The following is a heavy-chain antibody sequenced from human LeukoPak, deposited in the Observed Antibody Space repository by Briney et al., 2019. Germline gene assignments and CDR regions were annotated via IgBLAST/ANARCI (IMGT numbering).Heavy chain of an antibody. D-gene: IGHD3-10*01. CDR1: GFTFSSYS. CDR2: ISTSSSYI. CDR3: AGDLISGSGSLGY. J-gene: IGHJ4*02. Sequence: GGSLRLSCAASGFTFSSYSMNWVRQAPGKGLEWVSSISTSSSYIYYADSVKGRFTISRDNAKKSLYLQMNSLRAEDTAVYYCAGDLISGSGSLGYWGQGTLVTVSS. V-gene: IGHV3-21*01.